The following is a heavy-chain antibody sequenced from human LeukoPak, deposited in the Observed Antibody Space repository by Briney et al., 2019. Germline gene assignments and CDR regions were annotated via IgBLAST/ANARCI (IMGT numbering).Heavy chain of an antibody. V-gene: IGHV3-23*01. D-gene: IGHD3-10*01. CDR2: ISGSGGST. J-gene: IGHJ4*02. CDR1: GFTFSSYA. Sequence: GGSLRLSCAASGFTFSSYAMSWVRQAPGKGLEWVSAISGSGGSTYYADSVKGRFTISRDNSKNTLYLQMNSLRAEDTAVYYCAKQYRAVRGVGHYFDYWGQGTLVTVSS. CDR3: AKQYRAVRGVGHYFDY.